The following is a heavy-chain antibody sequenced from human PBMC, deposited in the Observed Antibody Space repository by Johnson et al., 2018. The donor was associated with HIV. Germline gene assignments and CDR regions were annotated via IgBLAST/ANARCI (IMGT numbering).Heavy chain of an antibody. CDR1: GFTFSSYG. V-gene: IGHV3-30*02. CDR2: IRYDGSNK. J-gene: IGHJ3*02. Sequence: VLLVESGGGLVQPGGSLRLSCAASGFTFSSYGMHWVRQAPGKGLEWVAFIRYDGSNKYYADSVKGRFTISRDNAKNSLYLQMNSLRAEDTALYYCAKDHDYYDSSGSILGAFDIWGQGTMVTVSS. D-gene: IGHD3-22*01. CDR3: AKDHDYYDSSGSILGAFDI.